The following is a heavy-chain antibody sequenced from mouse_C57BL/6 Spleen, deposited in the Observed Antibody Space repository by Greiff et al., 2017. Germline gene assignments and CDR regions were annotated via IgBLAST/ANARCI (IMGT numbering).Heavy chain of an antibody. CDR1: GFTFSDYG. CDR3: ARPGNTYYAMDY. V-gene: IGHV5-17*01. Sequence: EVMLVESGGGLVKPGGSLKLSCAASGFTFSDYGMHWVRQAPEKGLEWVAYISSGSSTIYYADTVKGRFTISRDNAKNTLFLQMTSLRSEDTAMYYCARPGNTYYAMDYWGQGTSVTVSS. CDR2: ISSGSSTI. J-gene: IGHJ4*01. D-gene: IGHD2-1*01.